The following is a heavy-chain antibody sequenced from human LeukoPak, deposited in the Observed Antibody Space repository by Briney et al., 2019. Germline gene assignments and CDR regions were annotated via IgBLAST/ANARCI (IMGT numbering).Heavy chain of an antibody. Sequence: GGSLRLSCAASGFTFSNFGMSWVRQAPGRGLEWVSGISGGGDTTYYAESVKGRFTISRDNSKNTVFLQMNSLSAEDTALYYCAKTSGYYDYWGQGTLVAVSS. CDR3: AKTSGYYDY. J-gene: IGHJ4*02. V-gene: IGHV3-23*01. CDR1: GFTFSNFG. CDR2: ISGGGDTT. D-gene: IGHD3-22*01.